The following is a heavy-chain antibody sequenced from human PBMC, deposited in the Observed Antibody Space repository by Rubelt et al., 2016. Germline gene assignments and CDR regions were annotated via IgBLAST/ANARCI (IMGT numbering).Heavy chain of an antibody. CDR2: LRYAGSNT. CDR1: GFTFSTYA. Sequence: QVQLVGSGGGVVQPGRSLRLSCAASGFTFSTYAMTWVRQDPGRGLEGVAFLRYAGSNTYYAGSVKGRFTISRDYSKKTLYLQMNSLGVEYTAVYDCAKDGLTSGGYWGQGTLVTVSS. D-gene: IGHD2-2*01. CDR3: AKDGLTSGGY. J-gene: IGHJ4*02. V-gene: IGHV3-30*02.